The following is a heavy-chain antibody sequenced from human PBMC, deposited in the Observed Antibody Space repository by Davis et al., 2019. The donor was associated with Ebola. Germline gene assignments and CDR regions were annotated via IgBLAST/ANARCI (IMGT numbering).Heavy chain of an antibody. J-gene: IGHJ6*02. D-gene: IGHD1-20*01. V-gene: IGHV1-8*01. CDR3: ARAFITGTTGTADYYYYGMDV. Sequence: ASVKVSCKASGYTFTSYDINWVRQATGQGLEWMGWMNPNSGNTGYAQKFQGRVTMTRNTSISTAYMELSSLRSEDTAVYYCARAFITGTTGTADYYYYGMDVWGQGTTVTVSS. CDR2: MNPNSGNT. CDR1: GYTFTSYD.